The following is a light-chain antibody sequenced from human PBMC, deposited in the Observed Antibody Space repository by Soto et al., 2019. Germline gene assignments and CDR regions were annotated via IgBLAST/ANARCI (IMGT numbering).Light chain of an antibody. Sequence: IQMTQSPSTLSGSVGDRVTITCRASQTISSWLAWYQQKPGKAPKLLIYKASTLKSGVPSRFSGNGSGTEFTLTISSLQPDDFATYYCQHYNSYSEAFGQRTKVELK. V-gene: IGKV1-5*03. CDR2: KAS. J-gene: IGKJ1*01. CDR1: QTISSW. CDR3: QHYNSYSEA.